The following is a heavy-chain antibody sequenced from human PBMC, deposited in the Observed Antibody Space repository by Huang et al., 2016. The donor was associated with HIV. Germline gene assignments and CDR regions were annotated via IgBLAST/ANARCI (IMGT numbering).Heavy chain of an antibody. J-gene: IGHJ4*02. CDR1: GGPISTSTYY. CDR3: ARQRQQLVDS. CDR2: SYYSGNT. V-gene: IGHV4-39*01. Sequence: QLQLQESGPGLVKPSETLSLTCAVSGGPISTSTYYWGWIRQPPGKGLAWVGHSYYSGNTNYRPSLKSRVTISVDTSKNQFSRKLSSVTAADTAVYYCARQRQQLVDSWGQGTLVTVSS. D-gene: IGHD6-13*01.